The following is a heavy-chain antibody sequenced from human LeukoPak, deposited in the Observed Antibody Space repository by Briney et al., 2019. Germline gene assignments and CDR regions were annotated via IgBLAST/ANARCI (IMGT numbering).Heavy chain of an antibody. Sequence: ASVKVSCKASGYNFPGYYMHWVRQAPGQGLEWVGWINPNSGGTIYAQKFQGRVTVTTDTSTSTAYMELRSLRSDDTAVYYCARDWESSSWRFDYWGQGTLVTVSS. V-gene: IGHV1-2*02. CDR3: ARDWESSSWRFDY. D-gene: IGHD6-13*01. CDR1: GYNFPGYY. CDR2: INPNSGGT. J-gene: IGHJ4*02.